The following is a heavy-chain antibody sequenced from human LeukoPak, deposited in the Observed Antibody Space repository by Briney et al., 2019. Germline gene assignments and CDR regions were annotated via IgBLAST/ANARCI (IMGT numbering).Heavy chain of an antibody. Sequence: ASVKVSCKASGGTFSSYAISWVRQAPGQGLEWMGGIIPIFGTANYAQKFQGRVTITADESTSTAHMELSSLRSEDTAVYYCARALWSGYHLTHYYYYGMDVWGQGTTVTVSS. J-gene: IGHJ6*02. V-gene: IGHV1-69*13. CDR1: GGTFSSYA. CDR3: ARALWSGYHLTHYYYYGMDV. CDR2: IIPIFGTA. D-gene: IGHD3-3*01.